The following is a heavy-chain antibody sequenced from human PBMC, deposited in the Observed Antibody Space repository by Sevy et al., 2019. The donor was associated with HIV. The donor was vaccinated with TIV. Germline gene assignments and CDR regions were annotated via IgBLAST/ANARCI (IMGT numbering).Heavy chain of an antibody. Sequence: GGSLRLSCAASGFTFDDYGMSWVRQAPGKGLKWVSGINWNGGSTGYADSVKGRFTISRDNAKNSLYLQMNSLRAEDTALYYCARQLRGTVTYIRYYYYYYGMDVWGQRTTVTVSS. J-gene: IGHJ6*02. CDR1: GFTFDDYG. D-gene: IGHD4-4*01. CDR2: INWNGGST. CDR3: ARQLRGTVTYIRYYYYYYGMDV. V-gene: IGHV3-20*04.